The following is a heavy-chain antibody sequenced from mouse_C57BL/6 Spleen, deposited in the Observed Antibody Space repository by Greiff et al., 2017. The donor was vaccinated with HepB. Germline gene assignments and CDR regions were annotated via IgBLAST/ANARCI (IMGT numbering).Heavy chain of an antibody. CDR3: ARVSWDESYAMDY. CDR1: GYTFTSYW. J-gene: IGHJ4*01. V-gene: IGHV1-64*01. CDR2: IHPNSGST. D-gene: IGHD4-1*01. Sequence: QVQLQQPGAELVKPGASVKLSCKASGYTFTSYWMHWVKQRPGQGLEWIGMIHPNSGSTNYNEKFKSKATLTVDKSSNTAYMQLSSLTSEDSAVYYGARVSWDESYAMDYWGQGTSVTVSS.